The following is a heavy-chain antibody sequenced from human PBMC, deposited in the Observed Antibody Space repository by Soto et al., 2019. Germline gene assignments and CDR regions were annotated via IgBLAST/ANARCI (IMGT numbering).Heavy chain of an antibody. J-gene: IGHJ3*02. CDR3: AREQTGYHTEDAFDI. Sequence: PGGSLRLSCAASGFTFSSYSMNWVRQAPGKGLEWVSSISSSSSYIYYADSVKGRFTISRDNAKNSLYLQMNGLRAEDTAVYYCAREQTGYHTEDAFDIWGQGTMVTVSS. D-gene: IGHD3-9*01. CDR1: GFTFSSYS. CDR2: ISSSSSYI. V-gene: IGHV3-21*01.